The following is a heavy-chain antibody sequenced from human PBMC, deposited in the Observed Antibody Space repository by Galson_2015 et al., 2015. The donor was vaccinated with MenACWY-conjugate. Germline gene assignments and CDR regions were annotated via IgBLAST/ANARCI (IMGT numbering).Heavy chain of an antibody. CDR1: GFTFSSYR. D-gene: IGHD5-24*01. Sequence: SLRLSCAASGFTFSSYRMNWVRQAPGKRLEWVSYISTGSSAIYYADSVKGRFTISRDNAKNSLYLQMNSLRDEDTAVYYCARDRADGYKQFFDYWGQGTLVTVSS. CDR3: ARDRADGYKQFFDY. CDR2: ISTGSSAI. V-gene: IGHV3-48*02. J-gene: IGHJ4*02.